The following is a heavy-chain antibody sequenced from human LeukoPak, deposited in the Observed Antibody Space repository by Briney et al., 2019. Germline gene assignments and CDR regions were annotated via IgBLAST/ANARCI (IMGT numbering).Heavy chain of an antibody. J-gene: IGHJ3*02. V-gene: IGHV1-46*01. Sequence: ASVKVSCKASGYTFTSYYMHWVRQAPGQGLEWMGIINPSGGSTNYAQKFQGRVTMTRDTSTSTVYMELSRLRSEDTAVYYCARGDHVRIYAESAFDIWGQGTKVTVSS. D-gene: IGHD3-3*01. CDR2: INPSGGST. CDR1: GYTFTSYY. CDR3: ARGDHVRIYAESAFDI.